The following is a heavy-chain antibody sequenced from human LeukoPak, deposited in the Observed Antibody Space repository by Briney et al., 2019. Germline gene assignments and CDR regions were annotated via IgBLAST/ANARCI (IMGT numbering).Heavy chain of an antibody. Sequence: GGSLRLSCAASGFTFSSYAMHWVRQAPGKGLEWVAVISYDGSNKYYADSVKGRFTISRDNSKNTLYLQMNSLRAEDTAVYYCARDNRAYYYDSSGYTFDYWGQGTLVTVSS. D-gene: IGHD3-22*01. J-gene: IGHJ4*02. CDR2: ISYDGSNK. CDR1: GFTFSSYA. CDR3: ARDNRAYYYDSSGYTFDY. V-gene: IGHV3-30*04.